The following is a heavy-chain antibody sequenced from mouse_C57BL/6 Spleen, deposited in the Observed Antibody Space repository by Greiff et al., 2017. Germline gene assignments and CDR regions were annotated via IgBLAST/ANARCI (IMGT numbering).Heavy chain of an antibody. CDR3: AIYYGNFDYFDY. D-gene: IGHD2-1*01. V-gene: IGHV1-50*01. CDR1: GYTFTSYW. CDR2: IDPSDSYP. J-gene: IGHJ2*01. Sequence: QVQLQQSGAELVKPGASVKLSCKASGYTFTSYWMQWVKQRPGQGLEWIGEIDPSDSYPNYTQKFKGKATLTVDTSSSTAYMQLSSLTSEDSAVYYCAIYYGNFDYFDYWGQGTTLTVSS.